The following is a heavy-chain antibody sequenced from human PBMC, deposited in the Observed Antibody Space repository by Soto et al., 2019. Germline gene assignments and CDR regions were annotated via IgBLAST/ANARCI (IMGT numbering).Heavy chain of an antibody. J-gene: IGHJ4*02. CDR2: IIPIFGTA. V-gene: IGHV1-69*13. Sequence: SSVKFSCKASGGAFSSYAISWVRQAPGQGLEWMGGIIPIFGTANYAQKFQGRVTITADESTSTAYMELSSLRSEDTAVYYCARISRGGGSCYSCFDYWGQGTLVTVSS. CDR3: ARISRGGGSCYSCFDY. CDR1: GGAFSSYA. D-gene: IGHD2-15*01.